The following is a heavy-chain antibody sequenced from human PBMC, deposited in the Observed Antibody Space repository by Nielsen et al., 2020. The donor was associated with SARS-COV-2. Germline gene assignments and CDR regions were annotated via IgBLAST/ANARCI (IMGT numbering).Heavy chain of an antibody. CDR1: GGTFGSDA. J-gene: IGHJ4*02. CDR3: ARNYDFWSGWSD. D-gene: IGHD3-3*01. CDR2: VILVFDTA. Sequence: SVKVSCKASGGTFGSDAFSWVRQAPGHGLEWVGGVILVFDTANYAPKFQGRVTISADESTSTAYVDLNNLRSEDTAVYYCARNYDFWSGWSDWGQGTLVTVSS. V-gene: IGHV1-69*13.